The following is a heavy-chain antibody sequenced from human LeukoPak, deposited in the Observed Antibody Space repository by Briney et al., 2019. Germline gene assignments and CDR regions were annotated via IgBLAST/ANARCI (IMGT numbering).Heavy chain of an antibody. J-gene: IGHJ2*01. Sequence: ASVKVSCKVSGYTFTGYYMHWVRQAPGQGLEWMGWINPNSGGTNYALKFQGRVTMTRDTSISTAYMELSRLRSDDTAVYYCARGVGPRYFDLWGRGTLVTVSS. D-gene: IGHD1-26*01. CDR1: GYTFTGYY. CDR2: INPNSGGT. V-gene: IGHV1-2*02. CDR3: ARGVGPRYFDL.